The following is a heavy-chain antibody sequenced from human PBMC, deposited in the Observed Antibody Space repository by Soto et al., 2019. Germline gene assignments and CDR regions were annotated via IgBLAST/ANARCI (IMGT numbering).Heavy chain of an antibody. CDR2: ISAHNANT. Sequence: QAQLVQSGAEVKKPGASVKVSCQASGYAFVSYGISWVRQAPGQGLEWMGWISAHNANTNYAQKFQGRVIMTTDTSTNTAYMELRSLRSDDTAMYYCARGPPADYDSSGYYLPFYYYGMDVWGQGTTVTVSS. CDR1: GYAFVSYG. D-gene: IGHD3-22*01. J-gene: IGHJ6*02. V-gene: IGHV1-18*01. CDR3: ARGPPADYDSSGYYLPFYYYGMDV.